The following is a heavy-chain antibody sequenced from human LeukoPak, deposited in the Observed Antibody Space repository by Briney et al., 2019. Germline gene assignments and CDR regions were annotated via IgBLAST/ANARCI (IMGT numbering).Heavy chain of an antibody. CDR1: GFTFSSYG. Sequence: GRSLRLSCAASGFTFSSYGMHWVRQAPGKGLEWVAVISYDGSNKYYADSVKGRFTISRDNSKNTLYLQMNSLRAEDTAVYYCAKDCCNFDYYDSSGYLHYWGQGTQVTVSS. D-gene: IGHD3-22*01. J-gene: IGHJ4*02. CDR3: AKDCCNFDYYDSSGYLHY. CDR2: ISYDGSNK. V-gene: IGHV3-30*18.